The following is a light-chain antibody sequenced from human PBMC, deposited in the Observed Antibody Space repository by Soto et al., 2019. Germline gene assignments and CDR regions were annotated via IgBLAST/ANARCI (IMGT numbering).Light chain of an antibody. CDR1: QSVSNNY. CDR2: GAS. Sequence: EIVLTPSPGTLSLSPVERATLSCMASQSVSNNYLAWYQQKPGQAPRLLIYGASNRATGIPDRFSGSGSGTDFTLTISRLEPEDFAVYYCKQYGSSGTFGQGTKGDIK. J-gene: IGKJ1*01. V-gene: IGKV3-20*01. CDR3: KQYGSSGT.